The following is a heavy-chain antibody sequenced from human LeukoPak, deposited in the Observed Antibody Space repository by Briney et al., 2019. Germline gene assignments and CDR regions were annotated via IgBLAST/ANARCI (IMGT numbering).Heavy chain of an antibody. D-gene: IGHD3-22*01. Sequence: SETLSLTRTVSGGSISSYYWSWIRQPAGKGLEWIGRIYSSGSTNYNPSLKSRLSMSVDTSKNQFSLRLSSVTAADTAVYYCARAGNSSGYYWVFDYWGQGTLVTVSS. V-gene: IGHV4-4*07. CDR3: ARAGNSSGYYWVFDY. CDR1: GGSISSYY. CDR2: IYSSGST. J-gene: IGHJ4*02.